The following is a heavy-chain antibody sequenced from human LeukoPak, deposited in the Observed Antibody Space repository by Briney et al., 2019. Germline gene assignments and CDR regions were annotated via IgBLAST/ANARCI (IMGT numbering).Heavy chain of an antibody. Sequence: GGSLRLSCAASGFTVSSNYMSWVRQAPGKGLEWVSVIYSGGSTYYADSVKGRFTISRDISKNTLYLQMNSLRAEDTAVYYCARDIGGYDSGDYWGQGTLVTVSS. CDR2: IYSGGST. J-gene: IGHJ4*02. CDR1: GFTVSSNY. CDR3: ARDIGGYDSGDY. D-gene: IGHD5-12*01. V-gene: IGHV3-53*01.